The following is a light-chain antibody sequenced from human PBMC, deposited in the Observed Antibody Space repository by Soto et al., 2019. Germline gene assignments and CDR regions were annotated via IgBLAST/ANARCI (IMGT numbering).Light chain of an antibody. Sequence: EIVLTQSPGTLSLSPGERATLSCRASQSVSSSYLAWYQQKPGQAPRLLIYGASSRSTGIPDRFSGSGSGKDFTLTINRLEPEDFAVYYCQQYGSSTLTFGGGTKVEIK. CDR3: QQYGSSTLT. CDR2: GAS. V-gene: IGKV3-20*01. J-gene: IGKJ4*01. CDR1: QSVSSSY.